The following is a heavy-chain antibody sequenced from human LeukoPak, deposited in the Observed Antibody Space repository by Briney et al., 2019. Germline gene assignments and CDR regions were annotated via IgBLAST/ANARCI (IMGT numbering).Heavy chain of an antibody. Sequence: PSETLSLTCTVSGGSISSSSYYWGWIRQPPGKGLEWVSDIHSGGSTYYSDSVKGRFTISRDNFKNTVYLQMNSLRAEDTAVYYCARDSDDRVVVTVPQWGQGTLVTVSS. CDR2: IHSGGST. V-gene: IGHV3-66*01. D-gene: IGHD2-21*02. CDR1: GGSISSSSYY. CDR3: ARDSDDRVVVTVPQ. J-gene: IGHJ4*02.